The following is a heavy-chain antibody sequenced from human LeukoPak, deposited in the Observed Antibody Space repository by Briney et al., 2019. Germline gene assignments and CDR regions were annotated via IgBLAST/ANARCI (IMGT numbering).Heavy chain of an antibody. Sequence: SETLSLTCTVSGGSISSGGYYWSWIRQHPGKGLEWIGYIYYSGSTNYNPSLKSRVTISVDTSKNQFSLKLSSVTAADTAVYYCAGSMITFGGPIKGNWFDPWGQGTLVTVSS. CDR2: IYYSGST. CDR3: AGSMITFGGPIKGNWFDP. V-gene: IGHV4-61*08. D-gene: IGHD3-16*01. J-gene: IGHJ5*02. CDR1: GGSISSGGYY.